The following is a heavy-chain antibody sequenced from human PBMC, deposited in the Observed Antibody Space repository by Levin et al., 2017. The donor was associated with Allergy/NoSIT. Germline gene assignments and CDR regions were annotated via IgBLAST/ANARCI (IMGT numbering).Heavy chain of an antibody. CDR2: IYYSGST. Sequence: PSETLSLTCTVSGGSISTYFWTWVRQPPGKGLEWIGYIYYSGSTNYNPSLKSRLTLSVDTSKNQFSLHLSSVTAADTAVYYCAGLWAYDDGSGYDGYFDHWGQGTLVTVSS. V-gene: IGHV4-59*01. CDR3: AGLWAYDDGSGYDGYFDH. J-gene: IGHJ4*02. CDR1: GGSISTYF. D-gene: IGHD3-22*01.